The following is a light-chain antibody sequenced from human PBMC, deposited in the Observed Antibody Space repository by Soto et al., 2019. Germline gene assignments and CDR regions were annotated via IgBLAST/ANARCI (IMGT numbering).Light chain of an antibody. CDR2: SVS. CDR3: QLYSGSPWT. J-gene: IGKJ1*01. CDR1: QSISHKY. V-gene: IGKV3-20*01. Sequence: IVLTQSPGTLSLSPGEGGTLSCRASQSISHKYLAWFQQKPGQAPRLLIHSVSTRATGAPDRFSGSGSGTDFTLAISRLEPEDFAVYYCQLYSGSPWTFGQGTKVEI.